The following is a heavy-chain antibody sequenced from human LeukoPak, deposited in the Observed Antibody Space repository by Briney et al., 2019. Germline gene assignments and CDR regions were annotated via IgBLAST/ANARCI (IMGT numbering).Heavy chain of an antibody. J-gene: IGHJ4*02. CDR1: GFSFSDYY. D-gene: IGHD3-10*01. CDR3: ARGYGSGSTYYFDY. Sequence: GGSLRLSCAASGFSFSDYYMSWIRQAPGKGLEWVANIKQDGSEKYYVDSVKGRFTISRDNAKNSLYLQMNSLRAEDTAVYYCARGYGSGSTYYFDYWGQGTLVTVSS. CDR2: IKQDGSEK. V-gene: IGHV3-7*01.